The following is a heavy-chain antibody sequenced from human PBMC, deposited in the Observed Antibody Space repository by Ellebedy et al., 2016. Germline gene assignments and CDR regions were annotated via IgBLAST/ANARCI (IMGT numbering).Heavy chain of an antibody. J-gene: IGHJ6*02. CDR2: MNPNSGNT. CDR1: RYTFTSYD. V-gene: IGHV1-8*01. CDR3: ARSGYSSSFYFKYYYYGMDV. D-gene: IGHD6-6*01. Sequence: ASVKVSCRASRYTFTSYDINWVRQATGHGLEWMGWMNPNSGNTGYAQKFQGRVTMTRNTSISTAYMVLSGLRYDDTAVYYCARSGYSSSFYFKYYYYGMDVWGQGTTVTVSS.